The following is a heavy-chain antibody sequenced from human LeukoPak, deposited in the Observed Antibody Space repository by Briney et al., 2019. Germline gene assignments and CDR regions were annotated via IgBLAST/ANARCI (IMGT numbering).Heavy chain of an antibody. D-gene: IGHD6-19*01. CDR3: ARSRYSSGRGAFEY. V-gene: IGHV3-23*01. CDR2: ITGSDLST. CDR1: GFTFTNFG. Sequence: PGGSLRLSCAASGFTFTNFGMNWVRQAPGKGLEWVSAITGSDLSTYYADSVKGRFTISRDNSKNTLYLQMNSLRAEDTAVYYCARSRYSSGRGAFEYWGQGTLVTVSS. J-gene: IGHJ4*02.